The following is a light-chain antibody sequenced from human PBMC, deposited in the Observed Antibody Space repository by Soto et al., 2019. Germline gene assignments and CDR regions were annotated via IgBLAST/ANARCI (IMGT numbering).Light chain of an antibody. CDR2: DAS. V-gene: IGKV1-5*01. CDR3: QQYNSYSRT. CDR1: HSLSSW. Sequence: DIHMTQSPSTLTASGGDRVTITCRASHSLSSWLAWYQQKPGQAPKLLIYDASSLESGVPSRFSGSGSGREFTLTISSLQPDDFSTYYCQQYNSYSRTFGQGTKVEIK. J-gene: IGKJ1*01.